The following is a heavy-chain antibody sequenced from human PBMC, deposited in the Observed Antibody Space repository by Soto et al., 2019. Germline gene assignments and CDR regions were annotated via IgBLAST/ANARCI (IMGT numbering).Heavy chain of an antibody. CDR2: LSQDGRNK. Sequence: PGGSLRLSXVVSGFSISKYGMHWVRQAPGKGLEWVAVLSQDGRNKKYVDSVKGRFTISRDNSRNTLYLQMNFLRAEDTAMYYCAKDRLRAGGLVPITLDAFDTWGQGTMVTVSS. CDR1: GFSISKYG. D-gene: IGHD6-19*01. CDR3: AKDRLRAGGLVPITLDAFDT. J-gene: IGHJ3*02. V-gene: IGHV3-30*18.